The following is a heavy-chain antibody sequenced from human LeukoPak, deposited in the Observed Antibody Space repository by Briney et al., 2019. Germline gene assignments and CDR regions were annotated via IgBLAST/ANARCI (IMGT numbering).Heavy chain of an antibody. D-gene: IGHD3-16*01. CDR3: ARVDGMITFDY. J-gene: IGHJ4*02. CDR2: INHSGST. V-gene: IGHV4-34*01. CDR1: GGSFSGYY. Sequence: PSETPSLTCAVYGGSFSGYYWSWIRQPPGKGLEWIGEINHSGSTNYNPSLKSRVTISVDTSKNQFFLKLSSVTAADTAVYYCARVDGMITFDYWGQGTLVTVSS.